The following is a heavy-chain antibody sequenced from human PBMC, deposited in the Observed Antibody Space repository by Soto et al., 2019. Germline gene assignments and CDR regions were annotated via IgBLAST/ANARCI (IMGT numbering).Heavy chain of an antibody. J-gene: IGHJ5*02. D-gene: IGHD2-2*01. CDR2: IYPGDSDT. V-gene: IGHV5-51*01. CDR1: GYSFTSYW. CDR3: ARGGYCRSSSCYLANWFDP. Sequence: PGESLKISCKGSGYSFTSYWIGWVRQMPGKGLEWMGIIYPGDSDTRYSPSFQGQVTISADKSVSAAYLQWSSLKASDTAMYYCARGGYCRSSSCYLANWFDPWGQGTLVTVSS.